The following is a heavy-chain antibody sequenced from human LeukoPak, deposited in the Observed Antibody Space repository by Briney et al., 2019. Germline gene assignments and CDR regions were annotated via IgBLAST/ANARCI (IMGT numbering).Heavy chain of an antibody. V-gene: IGHV4-39*01. CDR1: GGSISSSSYY. Sequence: PSETQSLTCTVSGGSISSSSYYWGWIRQPPGKGLEWIGSSYYSGSTYYNPSLKSRVTISVDTSKNQFSLKLSSVTAADTAVYYCASRWLVLDYWGQGTLVTVSS. D-gene: IGHD6-19*01. CDR3: ASRWLVLDY. J-gene: IGHJ4*02. CDR2: SYYSGST.